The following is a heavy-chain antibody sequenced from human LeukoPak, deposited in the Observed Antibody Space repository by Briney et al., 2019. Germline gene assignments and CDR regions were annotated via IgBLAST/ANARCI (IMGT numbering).Heavy chain of an antibody. D-gene: IGHD3-10*02. Sequence: GGSLRLSCTASGFTFSTYHMHRVRQSPGRGLEWVAFIVRDGSDKIYGDTVKGRFTISRDNSKNTVYLEMNSLRPEDTAVYYCARSYVFHILDPWGQGTLVTVYS. CDR2: IVRDGSDK. J-gene: IGHJ5*02. V-gene: IGHV3-30*02. CDR1: GFTFSTYH. CDR3: ARSYVFHILDP.